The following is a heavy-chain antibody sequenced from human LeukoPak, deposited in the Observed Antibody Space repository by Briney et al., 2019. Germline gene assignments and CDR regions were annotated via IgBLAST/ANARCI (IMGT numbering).Heavy chain of an antibody. CDR3: ARGRPHGNDY. CDR2: IASDGSST. V-gene: IGHV3-74*01. D-gene: IGHD4-23*01. J-gene: IGHJ4*02. Sequence: GGSLRLSCAASGFTFSSYWMNWVRQAPGKRLVWVSRIASDGSSTTYADSVRGRFSISRDNAKNTLYLQMNSLRVEDTAVYYCARGRPHGNDYWGQGTLVTVSS. CDR1: GFTFSSYW.